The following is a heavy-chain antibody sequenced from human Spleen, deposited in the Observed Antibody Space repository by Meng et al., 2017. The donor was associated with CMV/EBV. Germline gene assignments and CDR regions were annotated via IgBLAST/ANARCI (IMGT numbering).Heavy chain of an antibody. J-gene: IGHJ5*02. CDR2: MYYSGNT. V-gene: IGHV4-39*07. D-gene: IGHD3-3*01. CDR1: YD. CDR3: ARDIARSDDFWSVNTKFANWFDP. Sequence: YDWSWIRQHPGKGLEWIGSMYYSGNTYYNPSLKSRVTISVDTSKNQFSLKLSSVTDADTAVYYCARDIARSDDFWSVNTKFANWFDPWGQGTLVTVSS.